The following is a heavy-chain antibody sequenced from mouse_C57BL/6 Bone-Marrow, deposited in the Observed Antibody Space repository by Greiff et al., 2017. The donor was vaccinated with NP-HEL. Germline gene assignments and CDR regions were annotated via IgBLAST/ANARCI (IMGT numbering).Heavy chain of an antibody. CDR3: ARATYYDYDGAMDY. CDR2: INPNNGGT. CDR1: GYTFTDYY. J-gene: IGHJ4*01. Sequence: EVQLQQSGPELVKPGASVKISCKASGYTFTDYYVNWVKQSHGKSLEWIGDINPNNGGTSYNQKFKGKATLTVDKSSSTAYMELRSLTSEDPAVYYCARATYYDYDGAMDYWGQGTSVTVSS. V-gene: IGHV1-26*01. D-gene: IGHD2-4*01.